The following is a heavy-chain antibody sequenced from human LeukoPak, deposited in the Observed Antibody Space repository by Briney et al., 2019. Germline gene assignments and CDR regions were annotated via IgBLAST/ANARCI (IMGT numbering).Heavy chain of an antibody. D-gene: IGHD2-2*01. V-gene: IGHV3-20*01. CDR3: ARLGYCSSTSCQIGAFDI. J-gene: IGHJ3*02. CDR1: GFTFDDYG. CDR2: INWNGGST. Sequence: GGSLRLSCAASGFTFDDYGMSWVRQAPGKGLEWGSGINWNGGSTGYADSVKGRFTISRDNAKNSLYLQMNSLRAEDTALYHCARLGYCSSTSCQIGAFDIWGQGTMVTVSS.